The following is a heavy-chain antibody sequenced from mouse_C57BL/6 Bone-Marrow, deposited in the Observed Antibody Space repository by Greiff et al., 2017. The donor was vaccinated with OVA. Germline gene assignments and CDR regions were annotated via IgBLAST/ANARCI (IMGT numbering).Heavy chain of an antibody. CDR3: ARRGYDSWFAY. CDR2: IDPNSGGT. CDR1: GFNIKDDY. Sequence: VQLQQSGAELVRPGASVKLSCTASGFNIKDDYMHWVKQRPGRGLEWIGRIDPNSGGTKYNEKFKSKATLTVDKPSSTAYMQLSSLTSEDSAVYYCARRGYDSWFAYWGQGTLVTVSA. J-gene: IGHJ3*01. V-gene: IGHV1-72*01. D-gene: IGHD2-2*01.